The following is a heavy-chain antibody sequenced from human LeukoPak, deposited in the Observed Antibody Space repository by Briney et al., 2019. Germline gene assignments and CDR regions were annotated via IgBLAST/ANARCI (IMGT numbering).Heavy chain of an antibody. D-gene: IGHD5-24*01. V-gene: IGHV1-46*01. CDR2: INPGGDNT. CDR3: ARIRDGYNDAYDI. CDR1: GYTFTSYG. Sequence: GASVKVSCKASGYTFTSYGISWVRQAPGQRLEWMGLINPGGDNTKYAQNFQGRVTMTSDTSARTVYMELSSLSSEDTAIYYCARIRDGYNDAYDIWGQGTVVTVPS. J-gene: IGHJ3*02.